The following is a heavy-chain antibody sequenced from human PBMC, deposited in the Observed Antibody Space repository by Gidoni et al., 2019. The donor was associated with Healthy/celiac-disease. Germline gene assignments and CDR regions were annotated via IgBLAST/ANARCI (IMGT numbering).Heavy chain of an antibody. CDR2: ISAYNDNQ. Sequence: QVQLVQSGAEVKQPGASVTVSCKASGYTFTSYGISWVRQATGQGLEWMGWISAYNDNQNYAQKLQGRVTMTTDTSTSTAYMELRSLRSEDTAVYYGARVLHNWNDRGFDYWGQGTLVTVSS. J-gene: IGHJ4*02. CDR3: ARVLHNWNDRGFDY. V-gene: IGHV1-18*04. CDR1: GYTFTSYG. D-gene: IGHD1-1*01.